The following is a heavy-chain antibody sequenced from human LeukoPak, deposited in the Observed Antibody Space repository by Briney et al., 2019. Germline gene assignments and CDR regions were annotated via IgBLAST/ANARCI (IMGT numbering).Heavy chain of an antibody. CDR1: GLTVSSNC. CDR3: ARDKSDWSLDP. CDR2: INLDGSTT. V-gene: IGHV3-74*01. J-gene: IGHJ5*02. D-gene: IGHD3-9*01. Sequence: GGSLRLSCAASGLTVSSNCMSWVRQAPGRGLVWVSRINLDGSTTNYADSVKGRFTISRDNAKNSLFLQMSSLRAEDTAVYYCARDKSDWSLDPWGQGTLVTVSS.